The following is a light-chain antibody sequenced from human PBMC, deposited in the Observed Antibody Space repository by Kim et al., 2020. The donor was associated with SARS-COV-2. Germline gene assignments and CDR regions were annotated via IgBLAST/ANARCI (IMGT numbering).Light chain of an antibody. CDR2: DVP. V-gene: IGLV2-14*03. Sequence: QSITIPCSGTNSDVGGYNYVSWYQQHPGKAPQLMIYDVPTRPSGVSHRYSGSKSGNTASLPISGLQTEDEADYYCSSYTTSSTLVVFGGGTQLTVL. CDR1: NSDVGGYNY. CDR3: SSYTTSSTLVV. J-gene: IGLJ2*01.